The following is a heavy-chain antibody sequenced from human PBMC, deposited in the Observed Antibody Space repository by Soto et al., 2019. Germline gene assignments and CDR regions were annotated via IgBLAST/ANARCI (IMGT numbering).Heavy chain of an antibody. V-gene: IGHV4-59*01. Sequence: SETLSLTCTVSGGSISSYYWSWIRQPPGKGLEWIGYIYYSGSTNYNPSLKSRVTISVDTSKNQFSLKLSSVTAADTAVYYCARGRWLRHSWFDPWGQGTLVTVSS. J-gene: IGHJ5*02. CDR2: IYYSGST. CDR1: GGSISSYY. D-gene: IGHD5-12*01. CDR3: ARGRWLRHSWFDP.